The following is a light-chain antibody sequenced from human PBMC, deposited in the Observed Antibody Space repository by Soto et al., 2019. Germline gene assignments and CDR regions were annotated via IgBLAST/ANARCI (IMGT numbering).Light chain of an antibody. CDR1: STDVGASNH. J-gene: IGLJ1*01. Sequence: QSALTQPASVSGSPGQSITISCTGTSTDVGASNHVSWYQHHPGKAPKLIIYEVSYRPSGVSNRFSGSKSAYTASLTISGLQAEDEADYYCNSQTTSGIRVFGTGTKLTVL. CDR3: NSQTTSGIRV. V-gene: IGLV2-14*01. CDR2: EVS.